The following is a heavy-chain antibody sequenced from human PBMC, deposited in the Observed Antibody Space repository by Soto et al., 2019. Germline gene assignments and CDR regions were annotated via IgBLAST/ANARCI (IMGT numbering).Heavy chain of an antibody. Sequence: ASVKVSCKASGYTFTSYDINWVRQATGQGLEWMGWMNPNSGNTGYAQKVQCRVTMTRNTSISTAYMELSSLRSEETAVYYCARISSSAQGEYFQHWGQGTLVTVSS. D-gene: IGHD6-6*01. V-gene: IGHV1-8*01. CDR3: ARISSSAQGEYFQH. CDR1: GYTFTSYD. CDR2: MNPNSGNT. J-gene: IGHJ1*01.